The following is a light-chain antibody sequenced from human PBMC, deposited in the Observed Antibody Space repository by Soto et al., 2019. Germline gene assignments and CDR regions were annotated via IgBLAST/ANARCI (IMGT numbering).Light chain of an antibody. CDR3: LSYSSSTSPYV. CDR1: SSDVGGYNF. V-gene: IGLV2-14*01. J-gene: IGLJ1*01. Sequence: SALTQPASVSGSPGHSITISCTGTSSDVGGYNFVSWYQQHPGKAPKLMIYDVTNRPSGVSNRFSGSKSGNTASLTISGLQAEDEADYYCLSYSSSTSPYVLGTGTKVTVL. CDR2: DVT.